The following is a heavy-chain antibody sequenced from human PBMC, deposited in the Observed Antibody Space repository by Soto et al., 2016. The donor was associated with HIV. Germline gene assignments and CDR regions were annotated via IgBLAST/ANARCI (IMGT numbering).Heavy chain of an antibody. CDR2: INWNGGST. D-gene: IGHD3-10*01. J-gene: IGHJ6*02. CDR1: GFTFDDYG. V-gene: IGHV3-20*04. Sequence: EVQLVESGGGVVRPGGSLRLSCAASGFTFDDYGVSWVRQAPGKGLEWVSGINWNGGSTGYADSVKGRFIISRDNGKNSLYLQMNSLRAEDTALYYCARDRGYYYGSGSFKAVYYYGMDVWGQGTTVTVSS. CDR3: ARDRGYYYGSGSFKAVYYYGMDV.